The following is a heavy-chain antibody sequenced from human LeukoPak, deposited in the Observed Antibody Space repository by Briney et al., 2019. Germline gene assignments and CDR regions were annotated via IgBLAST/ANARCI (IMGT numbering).Heavy chain of an antibody. CDR3: ARDPPFSSGWSQNFFDY. J-gene: IGHJ4*02. Sequence: GGSLRLSCAPSGFTFNTYAMHWVRQAPGKGLEWVAVVSYDGSNRNYGDSVKGRFTISRDNSKNTLYLEMSSLRPEDTAVYYCARDPPFSSGWSQNFFDYWGEGTLVTVSS. V-gene: IGHV3-30*04. CDR2: VSYDGSNR. CDR1: GFTFNTYA. D-gene: IGHD6-19*01.